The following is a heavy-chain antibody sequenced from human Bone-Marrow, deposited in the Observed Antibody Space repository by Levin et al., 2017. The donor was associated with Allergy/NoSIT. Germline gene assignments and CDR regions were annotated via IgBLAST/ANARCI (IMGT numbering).Heavy chain of an antibody. CDR3: TREAVVTALNHYHYFGMDV. Sequence: GGSLRLSCAASGFSVSDNYMNWVRQAPGKGLEWVSVISGDGATHYGDSVKDRCTISRDTSKNTVYLQMNHLRVEDTAVYYCTREAVVTALNHYHYFGMDVWGQGTTVTV. J-gene: IGHJ6*02. D-gene: IGHD2-21*02. V-gene: IGHV3-66*01. CDR1: GFSVSDNY. CDR2: ISGDGAT.